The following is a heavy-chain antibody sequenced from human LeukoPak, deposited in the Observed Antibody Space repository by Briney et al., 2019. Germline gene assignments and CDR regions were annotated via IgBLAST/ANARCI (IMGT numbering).Heavy chain of an antibody. Sequence: PSETLSLTCTVSGGSISSSSYYWGWIRQPPGKGLEWIGSIYYSGSTYYNPSLKSRVTISVDTSKNQFSLKLSSVTAADTAVYYCARAKYHRSSCRPLDYWGQGTLVTVSS. V-gene: IGHV4-39*07. CDR2: IYYSGST. CDR3: ARAKYHRSSCRPLDY. D-gene: IGHD6-13*01. J-gene: IGHJ4*02. CDR1: GGSISSSSYY.